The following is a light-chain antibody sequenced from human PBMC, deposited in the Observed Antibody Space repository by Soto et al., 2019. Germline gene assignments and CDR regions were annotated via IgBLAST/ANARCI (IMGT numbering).Light chain of an antibody. V-gene: IGKV3-20*01. J-gene: IGKJ4*01. Sequence: EIVLTQSPGTLSLSSGERATLSCRASQSVRSNYLAWYQQKPGQAPRLLIYGASSRATGIPDRFGGSGSGTDFTLTISRLEPEDCAVYYCHQYASSPLTFGGGTKVELK. CDR2: GAS. CDR1: QSVRSNY. CDR3: HQYASSPLT.